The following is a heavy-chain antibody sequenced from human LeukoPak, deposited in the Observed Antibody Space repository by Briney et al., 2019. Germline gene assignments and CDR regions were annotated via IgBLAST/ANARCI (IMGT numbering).Heavy chain of an antibody. CDR1: GGSIGLDY. CDR2: IYKSGST. D-gene: IGHD3-22*01. V-gene: IGHV4-4*07. CDR3: AREEYFQDSNGYSYYFDS. Sequence: SETLSLTCTVSGGSIGLDYWSWIRQSAGKGLEWIGRIYKSGSTNYNPSFRSRVTMSVDTSKNQFSLNVTSVTAADTAVYYCAREEYFQDSNGYSYYFDSWGQGSLVTVSS. J-gene: IGHJ4*02.